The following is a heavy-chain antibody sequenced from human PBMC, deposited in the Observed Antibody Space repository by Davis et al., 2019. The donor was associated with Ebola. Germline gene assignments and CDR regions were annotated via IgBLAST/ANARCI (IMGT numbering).Heavy chain of an antibody. Sequence: MPSETLSLTCTVSGGSISSYYWNWIRQPPGKGLEWIGYIYYSGSTNYNPSLKSRVTISVDTSKNQFSLQLNSVTPEDTAVYYCASSSGYGRNWFDPWGQGTLVTVSS. V-gene: IGHV4-59*12. CDR2: IYYSGST. CDR3: ASSSGYGRNWFDP. D-gene: IGHD5-12*01. J-gene: IGHJ5*02. CDR1: GGSISSYY.